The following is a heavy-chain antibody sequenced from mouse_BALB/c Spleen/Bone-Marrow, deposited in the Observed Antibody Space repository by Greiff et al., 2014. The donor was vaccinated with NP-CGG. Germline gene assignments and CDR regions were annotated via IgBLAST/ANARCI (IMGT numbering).Heavy chain of an antibody. V-gene: IGHV1-14*01. CDR2: INPYNDGT. CDR1: GYTFTSYI. CDR3: ARGGGHYFDY. J-gene: IGHJ2*01. Sequence: EVQLQQSGPELVKPGASVKMSCKASGYTFTSYILHWVKQKPGQGLEWIGYINPYNDGTKYNEKFKGKATLTSDKFSSATYMELSSLTSEDPAVYYCARGGGHYFDYWGQGTTLTVSS.